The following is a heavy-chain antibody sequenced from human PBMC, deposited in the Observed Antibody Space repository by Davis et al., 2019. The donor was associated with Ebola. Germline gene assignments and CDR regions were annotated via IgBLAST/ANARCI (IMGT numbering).Heavy chain of an antibody. CDR2: IYPGDSDT. CDR3: ARGMRDDWFDP. J-gene: IGHJ5*02. Sequence: KVSCKASGYTFTSYWIGWVRQMPGKGLEWMGIIYPGDSDTRYSPSFQGQVTISADKSISTAYLQWSSLKASDTAMYYCARGMRDDWFDPWGQGTLVTVSS. V-gene: IGHV5-51*01. CDR1: GYTFTSYW.